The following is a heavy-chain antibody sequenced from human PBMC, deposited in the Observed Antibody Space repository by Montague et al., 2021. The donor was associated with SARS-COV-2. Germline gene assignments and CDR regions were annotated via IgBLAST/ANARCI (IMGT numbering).Heavy chain of an antibody. CDR2: VNPSGDT. J-gene: IGHJ6*03. CDR3: ARLRDGVVPSPILGVGPYYSYYYMGV. V-gene: IGHV4-34*01. Sequence: SETLSLTCAVYGGSLSGYHWIWVRQSPGKGLEWIGEVNPSGDTKYNTSLKSRVAISVDTSKNQFSLKLSSVTAPDTAVYYCARLRDGVVPSPILGVGPYYSYYYMGVWGRGTTVTVSS. D-gene: IGHD3-10*01. CDR1: GGSLSGYH.